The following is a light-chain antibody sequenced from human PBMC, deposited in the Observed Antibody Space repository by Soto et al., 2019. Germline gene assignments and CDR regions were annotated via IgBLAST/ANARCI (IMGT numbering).Light chain of an antibody. CDR1: QSISSW. Sequence: DIQMTQSPSTLSASVGDRVTITCRASQSISSWLAWYQQKPGKAPKLLIYKASTLESGVPSNFSGSGSGTDFTLTISSLQSEDFAVYYCQQYNNWPWTFGQGTKVDI. CDR2: KAS. V-gene: IGKV1-5*03. J-gene: IGKJ1*01. CDR3: QQYNNWPWT.